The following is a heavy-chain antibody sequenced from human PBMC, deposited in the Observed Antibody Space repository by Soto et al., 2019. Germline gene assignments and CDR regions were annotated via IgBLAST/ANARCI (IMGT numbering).Heavy chain of an antibody. CDR2: ISHDGSNK. CDR1: GFTFSSYG. Sequence: LRLSCAASGFTFSSYGMHWVRQAPGKGLEWVAFISHDGSNKYYGDSMKGRIAMSRDNSKSTLYLQMSSLRAEDTAVYYCTKRRNVLRFLEWSSGMEVWGQGTTVTVSS. J-gene: IGHJ6*02. CDR3: TKRRNVLRFLEWSSGMEV. V-gene: IGHV3-30*18. D-gene: IGHD3-3*01.